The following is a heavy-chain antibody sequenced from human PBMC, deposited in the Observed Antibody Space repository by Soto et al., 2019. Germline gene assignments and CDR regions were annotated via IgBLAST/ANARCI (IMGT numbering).Heavy chain of an antibody. CDR2: VSHNGNT. J-gene: IGHJ4*02. CDR1: GDSINTYY. CDR3: ARHGSGYYVFFEN. V-gene: IGHV4-59*08. Sequence: SSETLSLTCTISGDSINTYYLSWIRQPPGKELEWIGYVSHNGNTNYNPSLKSRVTISVDTPKNQFSLKLNSVTAADTAMYYCARHGSGYYVFFENWGLGTLVTVSS. D-gene: IGHD3-22*01.